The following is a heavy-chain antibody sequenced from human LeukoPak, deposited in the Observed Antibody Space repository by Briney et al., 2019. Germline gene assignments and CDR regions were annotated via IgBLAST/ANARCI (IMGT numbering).Heavy chain of an antibody. CDR2: IYYSGTT. J-gene: IGHJ4*02. Sequence: SETLSLTCAVSGGSISSHYWSWIRRPPGKGLEWIGYIYYSGTTNYSPSLKSRVTISVDTSRTQFSLKLSSVTAADTAVYYCARLVGGTGYFDYWGRGALVTVSS. D-gene: IGHD3-9*01. CDR3: ARLVGGTGYFDY. CDR1: GGSISSHY. V-gene: IGHV4-59*11.